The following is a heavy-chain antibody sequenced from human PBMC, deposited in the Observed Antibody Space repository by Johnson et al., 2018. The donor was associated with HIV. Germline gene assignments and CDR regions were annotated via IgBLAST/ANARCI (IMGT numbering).Heavy chain of an antibody. J-gene: IGHJ3*02. CDR3: AKDRLRDGYNRDAFDI. D-gene: IGHD5-24*01. V-gene: IGHV3-43D*03. Sequence: VQLVESGGGLVQPGGSLRLSCAASGFAFSSYAMHWVRQAPGKGLEWVSLISWDGGSTYYAASVKGRFTISRDNSKNSLYLQMNSLRAEDTALYYCAKDRLRDGYNRDAFDIWGQGTMVTVSS. CDR1: GFAFSSYA. CDR2: ISWDGGST.